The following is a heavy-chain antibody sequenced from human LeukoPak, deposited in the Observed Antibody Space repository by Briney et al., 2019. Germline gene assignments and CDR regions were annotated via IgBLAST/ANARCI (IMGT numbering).Heavy chain of an antibody. CDR1: GFTFSSYA. CDR3: AKGGSSWSEIDY. D-gene: IGHD6-13*01. Sequence: GGSLRLSCAASGFTFSSYAMSWVRQAPGKGLEWVSGISGSGGFTYYADSVKGRFTISRDNSKNTLYLQMNSLRGDDTAVYYCAKGGSSWSEIDYWGQGSLVTVSS. J-gene: IGHJ4*02. V-gene: IGHV3-23*01. CDR2: ISGSGGFT.